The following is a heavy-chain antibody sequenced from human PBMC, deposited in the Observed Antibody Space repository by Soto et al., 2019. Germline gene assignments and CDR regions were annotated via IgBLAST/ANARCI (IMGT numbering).Heavy chain of an antibody. J-gene: IGHJ4*02. CDR1: GGSISTRSSY. Sequence: PSETLSLTCTVSGGSISTRSSYWGWIRQPPGKGLGWIGSIYYSGSTYYNPSLKSRVTISVDTSKNQFSLKLSSVTAADTAVYYCARLFAGDIDFDYWGQGTLVTVSS. CDR3: ARLFAGDIDFDY. V-gene: IGHV4-39*01. D-gene: IGHD3-9*01. CDR2: IYYSGST.